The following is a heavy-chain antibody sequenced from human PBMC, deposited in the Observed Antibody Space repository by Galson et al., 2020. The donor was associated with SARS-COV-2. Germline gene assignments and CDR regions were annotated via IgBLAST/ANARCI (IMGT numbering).Heavy chain of an antibody. CDR1: GFTFSNCP. D-gene: IGHD3-9*01. CDR2: IRGSGDTT. J-gene: IGHJ1*01. CDR3: AKEVPMTGRTDEYFQH. V-gene: IGHV3-23*01. Sequence: GPLRLSCAHSGFTFSNCPMSWVRQAPGQGLAWVPAIRGSGDTTYYADSAKGRFTIYRDTSRNTLYLQMNSLRAEDTAMYYCAKEVPMTGRTDEYFQHWGQGTLVTVSS.